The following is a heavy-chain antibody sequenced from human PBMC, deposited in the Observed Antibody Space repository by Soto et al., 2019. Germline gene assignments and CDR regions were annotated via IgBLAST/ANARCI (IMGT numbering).Heavy chain of an antibody. Sequence: EVQLVESGGGLVKPGGSLRLSCVASGFSFSEYTLSWVRQAPGKGLDWVSTISPSGSNIFYASSVKGRFTVSRDDAKNTLYLQMDTLRVEDTSVYFCARGIGAVTVMADLDNWGQGTLVTVSS. J-gene: IGHJ4*02. CDR3: ARGIGAVTVMADLDN. CDR1: GFSFSEYT. CDR2: ISPSGSNI. V-gene: IGHV3-21*02. D-gene: IGHD5-18*01.